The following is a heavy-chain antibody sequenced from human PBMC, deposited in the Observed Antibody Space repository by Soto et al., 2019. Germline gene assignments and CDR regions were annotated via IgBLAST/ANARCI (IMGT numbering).Heavy chain of an antibody. V-gene: IGHV3-23*01. J-gene: IGHJ4*02. CDR1: GFTFSSYA. D-gene: IGHD3-3*01. CDR2: ISGSGGST. CDR3: AKDLGRIDYDFWSGYHIPLSHY. Sequence: GGSLRLSCAASGFTFSSYAMSWVRQAPGKGLKWVSAISGSGGSTYYADSVKGRFTISRDNSKNTLYLQMNSLRAEDTAVYYCAKDLGRIDYDFWSGYHIPLSHYWGQGTLVTVSS.